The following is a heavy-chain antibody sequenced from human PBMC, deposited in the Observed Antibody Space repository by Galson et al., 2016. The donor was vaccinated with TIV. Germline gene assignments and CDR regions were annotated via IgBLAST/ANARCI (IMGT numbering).Heavy chain of an antibody. CDR1: GLSVSINY. V-gene: IGHV3-66*02. CDR3: ARDRVVDATYYYYYYGMDV. CDR2: ISDGGNT. D-gene: IGHD2-15*01. J-gene: IGHJ6*02. Sequence: SLRLSCAASGLSVSINYMTWVRQAPGKGLEWVSLISDGGNTYYPASVQGRFTISRDNSKNTLYLQMNSLRVEDTAVYYCARDRVVDATYYYYYYGMDVWGQGTAVTVSS.